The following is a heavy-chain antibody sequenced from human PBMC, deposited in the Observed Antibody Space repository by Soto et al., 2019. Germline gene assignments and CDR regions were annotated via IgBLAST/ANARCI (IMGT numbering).Heavy chain of an antibody. Sequence: LSLTCNVSAGSITGDSYYWTWIRQPPGKGLEWLGYISYNGRTNYNPSLKSRVTISVDTSRKQFFLRLTSVTAADTAIYYCARDPCGSDCYSGLDYWGQGSLVTVSS. J-gene: IGHJ4*02. D-gene: IGHD2-21*02. V-gene: IGHV4-61*01. CDR3: ARDPCGSDCYSGLDY. CDR2: ISYNGRT. CDR1: AGSITGDSYY.